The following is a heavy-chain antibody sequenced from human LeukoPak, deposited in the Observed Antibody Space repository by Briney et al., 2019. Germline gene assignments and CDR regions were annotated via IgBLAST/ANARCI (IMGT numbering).Heavy chain of an antibody. V-gene: IGHV3-23*01. Sequence: GGSLRLSCAASGFTFSSYAMSWVRQAPGKGLEWVSAISGSGGSTYYADSVKGRFTISRDNSKNTLYLQMNSLRAEDTAVYYCATPPAYCSSTSCPRNYYMDVXXXXXXVTVSS. J-gene: IGHJ6*03. CDR1: GFTFSSYA. CDR2: ISGSGGST. CDR3: ATPPAYCSSTSCPRNYYMDV. D-gene: IGHD2-2*01.